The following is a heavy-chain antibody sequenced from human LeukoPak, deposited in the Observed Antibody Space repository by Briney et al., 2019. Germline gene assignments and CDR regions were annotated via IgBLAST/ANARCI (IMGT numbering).Heavy chain of an antibody. CDR2: IYYSGST. D-gene: IGHD5-12*01. J-gene: IGHJ5*02. Sequence: SETLSLTCTVSGGSISSYYWSWIRQPPGKGLEWIGYIYYSGSTNYNPSLKSRVTISVDTSKNQFSLKLSSVTAADTAVYYCARIYYSGYGLLFDPWGQGTLVTVSS. CDR1: GGSISSYY. CDR3: ARIYYSGYGLLFDP. V-gene: IGHV4-59*01.